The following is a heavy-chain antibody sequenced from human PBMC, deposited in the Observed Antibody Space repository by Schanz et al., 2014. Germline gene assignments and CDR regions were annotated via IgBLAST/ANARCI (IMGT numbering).Heavy chain of an antibody. CDR1: GYTFTTYA. V-gene: IGHV1-18*01. CDR3: AKAEYDILTDSYSRLDP. D-gene: IGHD3-9*01. Sequence: QVHLVQSGAEVKRPGASVKVSCKASGYTFTTYAMSWVRQAPGQGLEWVGWISAYNGNTKYGQKVQGRVTMTADTSTNTAYMELRSLRSDDTAVYYCAKAEYDILTDSYSRLDPWGQGTLVTVSS. CDR2: ISAYNGNT. J-gene: IGHJ5*02.